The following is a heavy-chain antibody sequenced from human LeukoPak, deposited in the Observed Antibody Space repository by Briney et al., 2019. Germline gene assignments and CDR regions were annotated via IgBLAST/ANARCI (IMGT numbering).Heavy chain of an antibody. CDR2: ISSSSSYI. D-gene: IGHD5-12*01. CDR1: GFTFSSYS. CDR3: ARDHSGYESGY. Sequence: GGSLRLSCAASGFTFSSYSMNWVRQAPGKGLEWVSSISSSSSYIYYADSVKGRFTISRDDAKNSLYLQMNSLRAEDTAVYYCARDHSGYESGYWGQGTLVTVSS. J-gene: IGHJ4*02. V-gene: IGHV3-21*01.